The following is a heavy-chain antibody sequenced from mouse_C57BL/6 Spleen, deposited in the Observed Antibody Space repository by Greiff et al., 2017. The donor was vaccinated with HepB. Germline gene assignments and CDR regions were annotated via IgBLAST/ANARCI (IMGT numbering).Heavy chain of an antibody. CDR2: ISYDGSN. V-gene: IGHV3-6*01. CDR3: AREGTGVFDY. CDR1: GYSITSGYY. J-gene: IGHJ2*01. D-gene: IGHD4-1*01. Sequence: EVKLVESGPGLVKPSQSLSLTCSVTGYSITSGYYWNWIRQFPGNKLEWMGYISYDGSNNYNPSLKNRISITRDTSKNQFFLKLNSVTTEDTATYYCAREGTGVFDYWGQGTTLTVSS.